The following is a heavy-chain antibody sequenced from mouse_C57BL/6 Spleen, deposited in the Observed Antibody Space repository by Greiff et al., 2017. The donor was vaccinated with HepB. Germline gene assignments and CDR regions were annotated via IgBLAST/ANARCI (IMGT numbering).Heavy chain of an antibody. D-gene: IGHD1-1*01. J-gene: IGHJ2*01. Sequence: QVQLQQSGPELVMPGASVKISCKASGYAFSSSWMNWVKQRPGKGLEWIGRLYPGDGYTNYNRKFKGKATLTADKSSSTAYMQLSSLTSEDAAVYLCARKYYGSGDYLDHWGKGTTLTVSS. V-gene: IGHV1-82*01. CDR1: GYAFSSSW. CDR2: LYPGDGYT. CDR3: ARKYYGSGDYLDH.